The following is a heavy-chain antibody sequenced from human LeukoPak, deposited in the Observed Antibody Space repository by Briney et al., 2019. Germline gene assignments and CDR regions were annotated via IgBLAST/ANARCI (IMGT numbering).Heavy chain of an antibody. V-gene: IGHV6-1*01. CDR1: GDSVSSNSAA. D-gene: IGHD6-13*01. Sequence: SQTLSLTCAISGDSVSSNSAAWNWIRQSPSRGLEWLGRTFYRSKWYNDYAVSVKSRITIDPDTSKNQFSLQLNSVTPEDTTVYYCARAPAGSSWPAHFDYWGQGTLVTVSS. CDR3: ARAPAGSSWPAHFDY. CDR2: TFYRSKWYN. J-gene: IGHJ4*02.